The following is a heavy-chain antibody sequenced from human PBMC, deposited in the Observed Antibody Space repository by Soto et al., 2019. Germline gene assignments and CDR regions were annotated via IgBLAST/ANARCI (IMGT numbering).Heavy chain of an antibody. D-gene: IGHD6-13*01. CDR1: GCSISSGGYY. J-gene: IGHJ5*02. CDR2: IYYSGST. V-gene: IGHV4-31*11. CDR3: ARGDSRSWYSNNWFDP. Sequence: SESLTLACAVSGCSISSGGYYWSWMRQHPGKGLEWIGYIYYSGSTYYNPSLKSRVTISVDTSKNQFSLKLSSVTAADTAVYYCARGDSRSWYSNNWFDPWGQGTLVTVSS.